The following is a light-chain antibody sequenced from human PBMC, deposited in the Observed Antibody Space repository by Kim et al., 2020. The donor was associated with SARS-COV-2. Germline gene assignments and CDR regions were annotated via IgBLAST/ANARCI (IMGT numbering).Light chain of an antibody. Sequence: ASEGDRVTITCRASQASSKDLAWYQQKAGNAPRLLIYAASALHSGVPTRFSGSGSGTDFTLTISSLQPEDVATYYCQKYNGAPWTFGQGTKVDIK. CDR2: AAS. V-gene: IGKV1-27*01. J-gene: IGKJ1*01. CDR3: QKYNGAPWT. CDR1: QASSKD.